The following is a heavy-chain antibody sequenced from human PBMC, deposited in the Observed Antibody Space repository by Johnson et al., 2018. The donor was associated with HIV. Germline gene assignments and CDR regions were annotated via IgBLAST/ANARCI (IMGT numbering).Heavy chain of an antibody. CDR2: IKQDGSDK. J-gene: IGHJ3*02. CDR3: ARAVGVWGDQLGFDI. CDR1: GFTFSSYW. V-gene: IGHV3-7*02. D-gene: IGHD3-16*01. Sequence: EVQLVESGGGLVQPGGSLRLSCAASGFTFSSYWMSWVRQAPGKGLEWVANIKQDGSDKYYADSVKGRFTISRDSSKNTLYLQMNSLRAGDTAVYYCARAVGVWGDQLGFDIWGQGTMVTVSS.